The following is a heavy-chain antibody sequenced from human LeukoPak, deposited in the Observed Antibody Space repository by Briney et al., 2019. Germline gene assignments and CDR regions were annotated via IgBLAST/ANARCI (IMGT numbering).Heavy chain of an antibody. V-gene: IGHV4-4*02. CDR2: IYHSGST. D-gene: IGHD6-6*01. J-gene: IGHJ4*02. CDR3: ARDKGTSYLSSFDY. Sequence: SETLSLTCTVSGGSISSSNWWRWVRQPPRKGMEWIGAIYHSGSTNYNPSLKSRVTISVDTSKNQFSLKLSSVTAADTAVYYCARDKGTSYLSSFDYWGQGTMVTV. CDR1: GGSISSSNW.